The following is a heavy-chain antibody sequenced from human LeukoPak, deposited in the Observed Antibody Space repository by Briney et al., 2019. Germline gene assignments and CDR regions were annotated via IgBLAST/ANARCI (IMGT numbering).Heavy chain of an antibody. CDR2: IYYSGST. V-gene: IGHV4-31*03. D-gene: IGHD3-9*01. J-gene: IGHJ4*02. CDR3: ARDLTGAYYFDY. CDR1: GGSISSGGYY. Sequence: SQTLSLTCTVSGGSISSGGYYWSGIRQHPGKGLEWIGYIYYSGSTYYNPSLKSRVTISVDTSKNQFSLKLSSVTAADTAVYYCARDLTGAYYFDYWGQGTLVTVSS.